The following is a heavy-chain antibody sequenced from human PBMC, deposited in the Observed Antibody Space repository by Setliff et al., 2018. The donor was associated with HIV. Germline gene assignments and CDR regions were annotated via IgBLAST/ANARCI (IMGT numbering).Heavy chain of an antibody. Sequence: SETLSLTCTVSGGSISSYYWNWIRQPAGKGLEWIGTIYHGGITYYNPSLKSRVTISVDTSKNHFSLKLRSVTAADTAVYYCAQLGMVDDFDYWGQGTLVTVSS. J-gene: IGHJ4*02. V-gene: IGHV4-4*07. CDR3: AQLGMVDDFDY. D-gene: IGHD1-1*01. CDR1: GGSISSYY. CDR2: IYHGGIT.